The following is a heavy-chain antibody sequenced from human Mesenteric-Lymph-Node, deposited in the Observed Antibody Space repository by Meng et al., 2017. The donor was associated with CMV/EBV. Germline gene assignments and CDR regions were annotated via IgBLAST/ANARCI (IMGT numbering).Heavy chain of an antibody. CDR1: GGSITSSSYY. V-gene: IGHV4-39*07. D-gene: IGHD2-2*01. J-gene: IGHJ5*02. CDR2: IYYSGST. Sequence: SETLSLTCTVSGGSITSSSYYWGWIRQPPGKGLEWIANIYYSGSTYYNPSLKSRVVISVDTSRNQFSLKLSSVTAADTAVYYCAREDSYCSSTSCYPYNWFDPWGQGTLVTVSS. CDR3: AREDSYCSSTSCYPYNWFDP.